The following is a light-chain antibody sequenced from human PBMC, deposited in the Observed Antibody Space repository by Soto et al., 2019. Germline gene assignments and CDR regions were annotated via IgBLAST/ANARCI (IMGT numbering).Light chain of an antibody. Sequence: QSALTQPASVSGSPGQSITISCTGTSSDVGGYNYVSWYQQHPGKAPKLMIYDVSNRPSGVSNRFSGSKSGNTASLTISGLQAEDEADYYCSSYTSSNTLEVVFGGGTQVTVL. CDR1: SSDVGGYNY. CDR3: SSYTSSNTLEVV. V-gene: IGLV2-14*01. J-gene: IGLJ2*01. CDR2: DVS.